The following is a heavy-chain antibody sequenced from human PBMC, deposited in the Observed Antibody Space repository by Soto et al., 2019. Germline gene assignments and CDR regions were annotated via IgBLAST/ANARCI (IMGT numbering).Heavy chain of an antibody. V-gene: IGHV4-4*02. Sequence: SETLSLTCAVSGGSISSNNWWSWVRQPPGKGLEWIGAIYHSGSTNYNPSLKSRVTISVDKSKNQFSLKLGSVTAADTAVYYCARTTYYDILTGYYLLYSFDYWGQGTLVTLAS. D-gene: IGHD3-9*01. J-gene: IGHJ4*02. CDR1: GGSISSNNW. CDR3: ARTTYYDILTGYYLLYSFDY. CDR2: IYHSGST.